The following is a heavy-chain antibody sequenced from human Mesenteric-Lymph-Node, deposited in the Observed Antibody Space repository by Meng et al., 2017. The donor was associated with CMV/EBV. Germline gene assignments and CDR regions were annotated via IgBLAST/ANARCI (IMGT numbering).Heavy chain of an antibody. D-gene: IGHD5-12*01. Sequence: AVYGESFSGCDWNWIRRPPGKGQEWIGEINHSGSTNYNPALKGRVTISVETSKNQFSLKLSSVTAAGTAVYYCARRKVATRNWYFDLWGRGTLVTVSS. CDR3: ARRKVATRNWYFDL. V-gene: IGHV4-34*01. CDR1: GESFSGCD. J-gene: IGHJ2*01. CDR2: INHSGST.